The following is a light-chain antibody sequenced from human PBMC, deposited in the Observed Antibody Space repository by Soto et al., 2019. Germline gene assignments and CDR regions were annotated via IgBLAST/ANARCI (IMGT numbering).Light chain of an antibody. J-gene: IGLJ1*01. V-gene: IGLV2-11*01. Sequence: QSVLTQPRSVSGSPGQSVTISCTGTSSDVGGYNYVSWYQQHPGKAPKLMIYDVSKRPSGVPDRFSGSKSGNTASLTISGLQAEDEADSYCCSYAGSFYYVFGTGTKVTVL. CDR3: CSYAGSFYYV. CDR2: DVS. CDR1: SSDVGGYNY.